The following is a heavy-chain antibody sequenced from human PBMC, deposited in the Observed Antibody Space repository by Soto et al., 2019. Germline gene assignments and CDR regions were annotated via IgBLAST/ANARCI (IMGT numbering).Heavy chain of an antibody. CDR3: ASLAGDY. CDR1: GGSISSYY. CDR2: INWNGGST. D-gene: IGHD3-3*02. J-gene: IGHJ4*02. Sequence: PSETLSLTCTVSGGSISSYYWSWVRQAPGKGLEWVSGINWNGGSTGYADSVKGRFTISRDNAKNSLYLQMNSLRAEDTALYHCASLAGDYWGQGTLVTVSS. V-gene: IGHV3-20*01.